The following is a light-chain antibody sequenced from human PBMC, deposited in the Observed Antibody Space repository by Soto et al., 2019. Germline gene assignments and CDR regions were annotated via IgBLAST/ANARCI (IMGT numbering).Light chain of an antibody. V-gene: IGLV1-44*01. CDR2: SSD. J-gene: IGLJ7*01. CDR1: SSNIGSHT. Sequence: QSVLTQPPSASGTPGQRVSISCSGSSSNIGSHTINWYQQLPGTAPKLLISSDQRPSGVPDRFSASKSGTSDSLTISGLQSEDEADYYCAAWDDSLSGAVFGGGTQLTVL. CDR3: AAWDDSLSGAV.